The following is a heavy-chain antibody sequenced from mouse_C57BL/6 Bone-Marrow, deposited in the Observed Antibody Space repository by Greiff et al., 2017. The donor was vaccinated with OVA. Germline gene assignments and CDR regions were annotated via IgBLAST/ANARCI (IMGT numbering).Heavy chain of an antibody. J-gene: IGHJ1*03. CDR2: IDPENGDT. V-gene: IGHV14-4*01. D-gene: IGHD2-3*01. CDR1: GFNFTDDY. CDR3: TTSYDGYSPYGYFDV. Sequence: VQLKESGAELVRPGASVKLSCTASGFNFTDDYMHWVKQRPEQGLEWIGWIDPENGDTEYASKFQGKATITADTSSNTAYLQLSSLTSEDTAVYYCTTSYDGYSPYGYFDVWGTGTTVTVSS.